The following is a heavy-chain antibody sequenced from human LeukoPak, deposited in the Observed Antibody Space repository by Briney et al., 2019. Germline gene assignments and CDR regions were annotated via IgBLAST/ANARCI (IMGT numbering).Heavy chain of an antibody. CDR3: AKDKQGSGYYYPDY. Sequence: LSLTCTVSGGSISSYYWSWVRQAPGKGLEWVSGISWNSGSIGYADSVKGRFTISRDNAKNSLYLQMNSLRAEDTALYYCAKDKQGSGYYYPDYWGQGTLVTVSS. CDR2: ISWNSGSI. J-gene: IGHJ4*02. CDR1: GGSISSYY. V-gene: IGHV3-9*01. D-gene: IGHD3-22*01.